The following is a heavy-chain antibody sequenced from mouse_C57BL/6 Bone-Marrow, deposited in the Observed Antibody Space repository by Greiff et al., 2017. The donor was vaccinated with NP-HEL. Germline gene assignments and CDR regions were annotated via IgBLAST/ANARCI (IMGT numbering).Heavy chain of an antibody. J-gene: IGHJ4*01. V-gene: IGHV2-9-1*01. Sequence: VKLVESGPGLVAPSQSLSITCTVSGFSLTSYAISWVRQPPGKGLEWLGVIWTGGGTNYNSALKSRLSISKDNSKSQVFLKMNSLQTDDTARYYCARNYYGSSVYAMDYWGQGTSVTVSS. CDR3: ARNYYGSSVYAMDY. CDR1: GFSLTSYA. D-gene: IGHD1-1*01. CDR2: IWTGGGT.